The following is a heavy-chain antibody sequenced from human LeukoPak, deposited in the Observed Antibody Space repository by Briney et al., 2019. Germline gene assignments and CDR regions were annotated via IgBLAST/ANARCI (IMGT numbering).Heavy chain of an antibody. Sequence: PSETLSLTCDVFGGSFTDYFWTWIRQSPGKGLEWIGEINDYTGNTNYNTSLNSRVSISLEKSKTQFSLELRSVTAAATAVYYCARGRIAKIVVVHSFHYGMDVWGQGTTVTVSS. V-gene: IGHV4-34*01. CDR2: INDYTGNT. CDR1: GGSFTDYF. CDR3: ARGRIAKIVVVHSFHYGMDV. D-gene: IGHD3-22*01. J-gene: IGHJ6*02.